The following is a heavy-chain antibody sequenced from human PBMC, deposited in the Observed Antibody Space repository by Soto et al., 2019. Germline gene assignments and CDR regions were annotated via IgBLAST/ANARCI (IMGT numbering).Heavy chain of an antibody. V-gene: IGHV3-33*01. Sequence: PGGSLRLSXAASGFTFTACGMHWVRQAPGKGLEWVAVIWYDGSNKYYADSVKGRFTISRDNSKNTLYLQMNSLRSEDTAVYYCARDSQQWLAVDYWGQGTLVTVSS. D-gene: IGHD6-19*01. CDR3: ARDSQQWLAVDY. J-gene: IGHJ4*02. CDR2: IWYDGSNK. CDR1: GFTFTACG.